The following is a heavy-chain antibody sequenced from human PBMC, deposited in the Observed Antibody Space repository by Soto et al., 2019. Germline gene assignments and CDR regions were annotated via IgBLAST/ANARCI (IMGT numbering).Heavy chain of an antibody. Sequence: ASVKVSCKASGYTFTSYPMHWVRQAPGQRLEWMGWINAGNGNTKYSQKFQGRVTITRDTFASTAYMELSSLRSEDTAVYYCATRGRSLGYYYCMDVWGQGTTVTVSS. V-gene: IGHV1-3*01. CDR2: INAGNGNT. D-gene: IGHD3-10*01. CDR3: ATRGRSLGYYYCMDV. J-gene: IGHJ6*02. CDR1: GYTFTSYP.